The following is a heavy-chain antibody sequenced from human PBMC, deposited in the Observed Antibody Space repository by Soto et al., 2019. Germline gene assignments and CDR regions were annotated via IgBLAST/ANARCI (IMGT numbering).Heavy chain of an antibody. CDR2: ISGSSSTI. D-gene: IGHD3-16*01. J-gene: IGHJ4*02. Sequence: GGSLRLSCAASGFTFSSYAMSWVRQAPGKGLEWVSAISGSSSTIYYADSVKGRFTISRDNAKNSLYLQMNSLRAEDTAVYYCARDARLHFDYWGQGTLVTVSS. CDR1: GFTFSSYA. CDR3: ARDARLHFDY. V-gene: IGHV3-48*01.